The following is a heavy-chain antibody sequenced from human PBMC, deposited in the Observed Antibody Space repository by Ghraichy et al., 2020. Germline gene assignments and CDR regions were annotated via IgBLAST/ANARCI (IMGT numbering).Heavy chain of an antibody. CDR1: GLNFRNYG. D-gene: IGHD6-19*01. Sequence: GGSLRLSCAASGLNFRNYGMSWVRQAPGKGLEWVSSINLSGGSTYYTDSVRGRFTISRDNNKNTLYLQMNTLTAEDTAVYYCAVWRLWLVRPVLDYWGQGALVTVSS. J-gene: IGHJ4*02. CDR2: INLSGGST. V-gene: IGHV3-23*01. CDR3: AVWRLWLVRPVLDY.